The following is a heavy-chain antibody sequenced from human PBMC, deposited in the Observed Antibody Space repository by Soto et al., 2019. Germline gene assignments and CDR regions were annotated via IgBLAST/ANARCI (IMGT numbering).Heavy chain of an antibody. CDR2: IHYSETI. D-gene: IGHD3-22*01. V-gene: IGHV4-30-4*01. Sequence: QVPLQESGPGLVKASQTLSLPCTVSGASVNSGDYYWSWVRQPPGRVLEWIGYIHYSETIYYNPSLKSRVLILVETFNTQLSLEVSSVTAADTAVYYCARAHSYYDYPDIWGEGTTVTVSS. CDR1: GASVNSGDYY. CDR3: ARAHSYYDYPDI. J-gene: IGHJ3*02.